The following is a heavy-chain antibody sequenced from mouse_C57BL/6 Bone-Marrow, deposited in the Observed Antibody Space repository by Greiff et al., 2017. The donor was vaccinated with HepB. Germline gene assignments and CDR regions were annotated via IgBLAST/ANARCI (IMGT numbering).Heavy chain of an antibody. CDR3: AKIYYYGSKDY. J-gene: IGHJ2*01. Sequence: VQLQQPGAELVKPGASVKLSCKASGYTFTSYWMHWVKQRPGQGLEWIGMIHPNSGSTNYNEKFKSKDILTVDKSSSTAYMQLSSLTSEDSAVYYCAKIYYYGSKDYWGKGTTLTVSS. CDR2: IHPNSGST. V-gene: IGHV1-64*01. D-gene: IGHD1-1*01. CDR1: GYTFTSYW.